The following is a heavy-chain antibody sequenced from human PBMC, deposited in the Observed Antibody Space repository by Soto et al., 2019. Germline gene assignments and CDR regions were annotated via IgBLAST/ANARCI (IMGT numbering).Heavy chain of an antibody. V-gene: IGHV1-18*01. CDR3: XXXXXXXXXGPGIRGMDV. D-gene: IGHD2-21*01. J-gene: IGHJ6*02. Sequence: QAQMVQSGAELKEPGASVKVSCKASGYTFTTYGVSWVRQAPGQGPEWVGEISTHXGDTLXAQKCKGRVTVTTDTXXXXXXXXXXXXXXXXXXXXXXXXXXXXXXXGPGIRGMDVWGQGTTVTVSS. CDR1: GYTFTTYG. CDR2: ISTHXGDT.